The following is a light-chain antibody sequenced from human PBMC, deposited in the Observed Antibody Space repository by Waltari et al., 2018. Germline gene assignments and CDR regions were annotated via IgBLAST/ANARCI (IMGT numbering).Light chain of an antibody. CDR2: EVN. J-gene: IGLJ2*01. V-gene: IGLV2-8*01. CDR3: SSYAGTDNFVV. Sequence: QSALTQPPSASGSPGQSVTISCTGTSSDVGAYDYVSWYQHHPDKAPKLIIFEVNKWPSGFPDRFSGSKSGNTASLTVSGLQAEDEADYYCSSYAGTDNFVVFGGGTKLTVL. CDR1: SSDVGAYDY.